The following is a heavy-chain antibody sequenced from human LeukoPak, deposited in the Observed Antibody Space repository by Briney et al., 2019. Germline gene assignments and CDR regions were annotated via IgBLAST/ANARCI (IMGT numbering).Heavy chain of an antibody. J-gene: IGHJ4*02. CDR2: IIPISSTA. Sequence: ASVKVSCKASGGTFSSYAISWVRQAPGQGLEWMGGIIPISSTANYAQKFQGRVTFTTDESTSTAYMELTSLRSEDTAVYYCARCGTFYRGTLLIYFDYWGQGCLVTVSS. CDR3: ARCGTFYRGTLLIYFDY. D-gene: IGHD1-14*01. V-gene: IGHV1-69*05. CDR1: GGTFSSYA.